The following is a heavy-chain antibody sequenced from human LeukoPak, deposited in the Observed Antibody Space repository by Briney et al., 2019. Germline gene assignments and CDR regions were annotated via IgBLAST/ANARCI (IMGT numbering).Heavy chain of an antibody. V-gene: IGHV4-59*01. D-gene: IGHD3-10*01. J-gene: IGHJ3*01. Sequence: SGTLSLTCTVSGGSISSYYWSWIRQPAGKGLERIGYVYYTGTTTYNPSLKSRLTMSVDTSKSQFSLRLTSVTAADTAVYYCARPGGLPRDDAFDLWGQGKLVTVSS. CDR2: VYYTGTT. CDR1: GGSISSYY. CDR3: ARPGGLPRDDAFDL.